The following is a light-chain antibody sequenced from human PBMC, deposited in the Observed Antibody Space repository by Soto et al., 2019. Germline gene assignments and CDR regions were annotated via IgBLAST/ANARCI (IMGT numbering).Light chain of an antibody. CDR1: QSVSSN. Sequence: EIVMTQSPATLSVSPGERATLSCRASQSVSSNLAWYQQKPGQAPRLLIYGASTRATGIPARFSGSGSGTEFSLTTSSLQSEHFAVYYCQQYNSWPFTFGPGTNVDI. CDR2: GAS. J-gene: IGKJ3*01. CDR3: QQYNSWPFT. V-gene: IGKV3-15*01.